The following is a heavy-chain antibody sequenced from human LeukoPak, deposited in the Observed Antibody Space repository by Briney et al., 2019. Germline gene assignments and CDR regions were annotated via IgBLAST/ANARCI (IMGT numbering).Heavy chain of an antibody. CDR3: ARVLSYYDSSGSYGDWYFDL. CDR1: GFTFSSYE. Sequence: PSGGSLRLSCAASGFTFSSYEMNWVRQAPGKGLEWVSYIRSSHRPIYYADSVKGRFTISRDNAQNSLYLQMNNLRAEDTAVYYCARVLSYYDSSGSYGDWYFDLWGRGTLVTVSS. CDR2: IRSSHRPI. D-gene: IGHD3-22*01. J-gene: IGHJ2*01. V-gene: IGHV3-48*03.